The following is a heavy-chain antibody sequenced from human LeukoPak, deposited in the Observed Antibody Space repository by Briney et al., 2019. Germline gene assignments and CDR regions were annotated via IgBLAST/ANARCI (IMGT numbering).Heavy chain of an antibody. CDR1: GFTFSSYA. CDR2: ISGSGGST. CDR3: AKGTYYYDSSGYSY. V-gene: IGHV3-23*01. J-gene: IGHJ4*02. Sequence: GGSLRLSCAASGFTFSSYAMSWVRQAPGKGLEWVSAISGSGGSTYYADSVKGRFTISRDNSKNTLYLQMNSLRAEDTAVYYCAKGTYYYDSSGYSYWGQGTLVTVSS. D-gene: IGHD3-22*01.